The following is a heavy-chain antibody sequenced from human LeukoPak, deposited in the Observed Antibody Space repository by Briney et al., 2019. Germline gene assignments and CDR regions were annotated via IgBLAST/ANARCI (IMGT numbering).Heavy chain of an antibody. J-gene: IGHJ3*02. Sequence: PGGSLGLSCAASGFTFSNAWMSWVRQAPGKGLEWVGRIKSKTDGGTTDYAAPVKGRFTISRDDSKNTLYLQMNSLKTEDTAVYYCTTPWILGAFDIWGQGTMVTVSS. CDR2: IKSKTDGGTT. V-gene: IGHV3-15*01. CDR1: GFTFSNAW. CDR3: TTPWILGAFDI. D-gene: IGHD5-18*01.